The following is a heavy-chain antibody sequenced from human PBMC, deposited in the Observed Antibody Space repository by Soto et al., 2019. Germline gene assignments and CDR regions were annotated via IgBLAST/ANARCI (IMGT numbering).Heavy chain of an antibody. CDR2: INAGNGNT. CDR3: ARGLGLYYFDD. CDR1: GYTFTSYA. V-gene: IGHV1-3*01. D-gene: IGHD1-26*01. Sequence: QVPLVQSRAEVKKPGASVKVSCKASGYTFTSYAMHWVRQAPGQRLEWMGWINAGNGNTKYSQKFQGRVTITRDTSASTDYMALSNMRSEDTAVYYCARGLGLYYFDDWCQGTLVTVSS. J-gene: IGHJ4*02.